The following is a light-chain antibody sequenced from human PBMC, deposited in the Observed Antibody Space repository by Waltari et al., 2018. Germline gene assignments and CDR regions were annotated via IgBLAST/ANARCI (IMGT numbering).Light chain of an antibody. J-gene: IGKJ3*01. V-gene: IGKV3-20*01. CDR1: QSVSNSY. CDR3: QHYGSPVPT. CDR2: GAS. Sequence: IVLTQSTGTLSLSPGERATLYCRASQSVSNSYLAWYQQKPGQAPRLLLYGASSRATGIPNRFTGSGSGTDSTLTITKLQPEDFAVYYCQHYGSPVPTFGPGTKVDIK.